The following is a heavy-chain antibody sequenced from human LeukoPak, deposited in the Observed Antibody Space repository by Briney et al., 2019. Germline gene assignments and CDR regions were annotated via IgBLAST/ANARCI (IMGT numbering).Heavy chain of an antibody. J-gene: IGHJ3*02. CDR1: GFTFTNYW. CDR2: ISGSGGNT. V-gene: IGHV3-23*01. CDR3: ASGSLDAFDI. Sequence: GGSLRLSCAASGFTFTNYWMSWVRQAPGKGLEWVSAISGSGGNTYYADSVKGRFTISRDNSKNTLYLQMNSLRADDTAVYYCASGSLDAFDIWGQGTMVTVSS.